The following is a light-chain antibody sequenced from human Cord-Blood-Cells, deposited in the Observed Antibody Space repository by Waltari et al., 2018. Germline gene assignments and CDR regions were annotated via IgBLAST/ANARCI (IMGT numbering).Light chain of an antibody. V-gene: IGKV1-5*03. CDR2: KAS. Sequence: DIQMTQSPSTLSASIGDRVTITCRASQSISSWLAWYQQKPGKAPKLLIYKASSLESGVPSRFSGSGSGTEFTLTISSLQPDDFATYYCQQYNSYSLTFGGGTKVEIK. CDR3: QQYNSYSLT. CDR1: QSISSW. J-gene: IGKJ4*01.